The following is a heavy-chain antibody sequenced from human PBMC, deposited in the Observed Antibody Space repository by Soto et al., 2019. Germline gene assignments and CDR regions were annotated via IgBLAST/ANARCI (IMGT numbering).Heavy chain of an antibody. CDR3: ARTPRGGYVDY. Sequence: SGPTLVNPTETLTLTCTVPGFSLSNARMGVSWIRQPPGKALEWLAHIFSNDEKSYSTSLKSRLTISKDTSKSQVVLTMTNMDPVDTATYYCARTPRGGYVDYWGQGTLVTVSS. CDR2: IFSNDEK. CDR1: GFSLSNARMG. J-gene: IGHJ4*02. D-gene: IGHD2-15*01. V-gene: IGHV2-26*01.